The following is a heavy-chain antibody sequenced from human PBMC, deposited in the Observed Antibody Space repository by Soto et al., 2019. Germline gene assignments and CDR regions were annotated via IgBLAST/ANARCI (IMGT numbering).Heavy chain of an antibody. Sequence: SVKVSCKASGGTFSSYAISWVRQAPGQGLEWMGGIIPIFGTANYAQKFQGRVTITADKSTSTAYMELSSLRSEDTAVYYCARDVDTAMDYYYYGMDVWGQGTTVTVSS. D-gene: IGHD5-18*01. CDR1: GGTFSSYA. CDR3: ARDVDTAMDYYYYGMDV. CDR2: IIPIFGTA. V-gene: IGHV1-69*06. J-gene: IGHJ6*02.